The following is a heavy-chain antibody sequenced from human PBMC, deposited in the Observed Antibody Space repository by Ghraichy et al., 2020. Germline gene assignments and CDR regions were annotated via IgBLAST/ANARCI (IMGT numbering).Heavy chain of an antibody. CDR2: INRDGTRT. CDR3: CGSYGGGGVDY. Sequence: GGSLRLSCAASGLTFNTHWMHWVRQVPGKGLVWVARINRDGTRTNYADSVRGRFTISRDNAKNTLYLQMDSLRVEDMAVFYCCGSYGGGGVDYWGQGTLVTVSS. CDR1: GLTFNTHW. J-gene: IGHJ4*02. V-gene: IGHV3-74*01. D-gene: IGHD1-26*01.